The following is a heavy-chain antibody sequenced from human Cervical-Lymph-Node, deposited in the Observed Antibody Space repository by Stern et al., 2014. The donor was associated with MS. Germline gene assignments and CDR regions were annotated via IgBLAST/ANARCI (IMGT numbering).Heavy chain of an antibody. V-gene: IGHV3-30*03. J-gene: IGHJ4*02. D-gene: IGHD3-10*01. Sequence: MQLVESGGGVVQPGRSLRLSCEASGFTFSNLGMHWVRQAPGKGLEWVSFSSFDGRKRSYADFVKGRFTISRDNSKNTLFLQMNSLKTEDTAFYYCVGVPSVRSSGDYWGQGTLVTVSS. CDR1: GFTFSNLG. CDR3: VGVPSVRSSGDY. CDR2: SSFDGRKR.